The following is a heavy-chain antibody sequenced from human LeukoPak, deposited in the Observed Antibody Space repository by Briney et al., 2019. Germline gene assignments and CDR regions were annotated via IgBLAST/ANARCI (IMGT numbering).Heavy chain of an antibody. D-gene: IGHD2-2*01. J-gene: IGHJ5*02. CDR1: GYTFTGYY. V-gene: IGHV1-2*02. Sequence: ASVKVSCKASGYTFTGYYMHWVRQAPGQGLEWMGWINPNSGGTNYAQKFQGRVTMTRDTSISTAYMELSRLRSDDTAVYYCARDYPYCSSXSCPNWFDPWGQGTLVTVS. CDR2: INPNSGGT. CDR3: ARDYPYCSSXSCPNWFDP.